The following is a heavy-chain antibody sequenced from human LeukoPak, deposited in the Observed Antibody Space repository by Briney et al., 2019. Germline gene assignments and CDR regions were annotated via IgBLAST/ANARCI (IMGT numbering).Heavy chain of an antibody. CDR2: IYTSGST. V-gene: IGHV4-4*07. Sequence: SETLSLTCTVSGGSISSYYWSWVRQPAGKGLEWIGRIYTSGSTNYNPSLKSRVTISVDTSKNQFSLKLSSVTAADTAVYYCARDSGIAAAGYYYYYYMDVWGKGTTVTISS. J-gene: IGHJ6*03. D-gene: IGHD6-13*01. CDR1: GGSISSYY. CDR3: ARDSGIAAAGYYYYYYMDV.